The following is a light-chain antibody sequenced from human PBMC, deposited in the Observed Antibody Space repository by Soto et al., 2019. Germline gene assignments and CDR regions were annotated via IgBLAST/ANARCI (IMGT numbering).Light chain of an antibody. CDR3: SSYTSSTRYVV. V-gene: IGLV2-14*01. CDR1: SSDIGGYNY. J-gene: IGLJ2*01. CDR2: EVS. Sequence: QSVLTQPASVSGSPGQSITISCTGTSSDIGGYNYVSWYQQHPGKAPKLMIYEVSNRPSGVSNRFSGSKSGNTASLTISGLQAEDEADYYCSSYTSSTRYVVFGGGTKLTVL.